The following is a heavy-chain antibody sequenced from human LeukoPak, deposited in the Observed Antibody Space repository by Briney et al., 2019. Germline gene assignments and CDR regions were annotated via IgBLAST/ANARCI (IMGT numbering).Heavy chain of an antibody. D-gene: IGHD3-22*01. CDR3: ATRFKGPYYYDSSGYHPDY. V-gene: IGHV4-59*08. CDR2: IYYSGTT. J-gene: IGHJ4*02. Sequence: PSETLSLTCTVSGGSISGYYWSWIRQPPGEGLEWIGYIYYSGTTDYSPSLRSRVTISVDTSKNQFSLKLSSVTAADTAVYYCATRFKGPYYYDSSGYHPDYWGQGTLVTVSS. CDR1: GGSISGYY.